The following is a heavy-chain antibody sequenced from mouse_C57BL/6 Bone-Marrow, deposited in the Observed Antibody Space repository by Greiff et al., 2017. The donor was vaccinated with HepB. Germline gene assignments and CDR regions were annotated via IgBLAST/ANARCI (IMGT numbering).Heavy chain of an antibody. Sequence: VQLQQSGAELVRPGTSVKMSCKASGYTFTNYWIGWAKQRPGHGLEWIGDIYPGGGYTNYNEKFKGKATLTADKSSSTAYMQFSSLTSEDSAIYYCAREEYSSGYYFDYWGQGTTLTVSS. CDR2: IYPGGGYT. J-gene: IGHJ2*01. D-gene: IGHD1-2*01. V-gene: IGHV1-63*01. CDR3: AREEYSSGYYFDY. CDR1: GYTFTNYW.